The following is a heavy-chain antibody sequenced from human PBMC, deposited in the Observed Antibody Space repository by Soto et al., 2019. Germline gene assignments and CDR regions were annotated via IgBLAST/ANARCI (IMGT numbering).Heavy chain of an antibody. D-gene: IGHD4-17*01. CDR1: GYRFTTYW. CDR2: IGPSDSYT. V-gene: IGHV5-10-1*01. J-gene: IGHJ5*02. CDR3: DRNDYDGWFDP. Sequence: PGESLKISCKGSGYRFTTYWISWVRQMPGKGLEWVGKIGPSDSYTNYSPSFQGHVTISTDKSISTAYLQWSSLKASDTAMYYCDRNDYDGWFDPWGQGTLVTVSS.